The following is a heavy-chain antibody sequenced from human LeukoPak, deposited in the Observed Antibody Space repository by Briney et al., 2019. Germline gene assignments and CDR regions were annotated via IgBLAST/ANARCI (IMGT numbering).Heavy chain of an antibody. CDR2: IYYSGST. J-gene: IGHJ5*02. D-gene: IGHD3-10*01. CDR1: GGSISSYY. Sequence: SETLSLTCTVSGGSISSYYWSWIRQPPGKGLEWIGYIYYSGSTNYNPSLKSRVTISVDTSKNQFSLKLSSVTAADTAVYYCARRRITMVRGVGNWFDPWGQGTLVTVSS. V-gene: IGHV4-59*12. CDR3: ARRRITMVRGVGNWFDP.